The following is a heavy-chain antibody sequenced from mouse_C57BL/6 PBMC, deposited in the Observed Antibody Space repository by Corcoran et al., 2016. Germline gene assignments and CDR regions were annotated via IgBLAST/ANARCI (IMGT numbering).Heavy chain of an antibody. V-gene: IGHV1-66*01. CDR3: ARDGYGSSTWFAY. CDR2: IYPGSGNT. J-gene: IGHJ3*01. D-gene: IGHD1-1*01. CDR1: GYSFTSYY. Sequence: QVQLQQSGPELVKPGASVKISCKASGYSFTSYYIHWVKQRPGQGLEWIGWIYPGSGNTKYNAKFKGKATLTADTSSSTAYMQLSSLTSEDSAVYYCARDGYGSSTWFAYWGQGTLVTGSA.